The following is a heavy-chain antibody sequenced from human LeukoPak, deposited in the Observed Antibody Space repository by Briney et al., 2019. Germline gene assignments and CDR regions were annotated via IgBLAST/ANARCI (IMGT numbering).Heavy chain of an antibody. J-gene: IGHJ5*02. Sequence: SETLSLTCAVYGGSFSGYYWSWIRQPPGKGLEWIGEINHSGSTNYNPSLKSRGTISVDTSKNQFSLKLSSVTAADTAVYYCARDPIVVVPAAIWFDPWGQGTLVTVSS. D-gene: IGHD2-2*01. V-gene: IGHV4-34*01. CDR3: ARDPIVVVPAAIWFDP. CDR1: GGSFSGYY. CDR2: INHSGST.